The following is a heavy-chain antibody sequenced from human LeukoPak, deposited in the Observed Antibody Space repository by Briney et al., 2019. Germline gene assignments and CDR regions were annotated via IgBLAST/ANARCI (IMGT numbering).Heavy chain of an antibody. CDR3: ARSYYYDYRQIDY. Sequence: SETLSLTCTVSGDSISTNSYFWGWIRHPPGKGLEWLGSIYYSGSTYYNPSLKSRVTISVDTSKNQFSLNLYSATAADTAVFYCARSYYYDYRQIDYWGQGTLVTVSS. CDR1: GDSISTNSYF. J-gene: IGHJ4*02. V-gene: IGHV4-39*01. D-gene: IGHD3-22*01. CDR2: IYYSGST.